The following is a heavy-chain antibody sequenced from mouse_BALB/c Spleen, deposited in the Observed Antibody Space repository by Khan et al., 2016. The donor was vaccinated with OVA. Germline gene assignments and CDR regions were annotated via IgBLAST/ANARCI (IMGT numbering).Heavy chain of an antibody. Sequence: EVQLQESGPSLVKPSQTLSLTCSVTGDSITSGYWNWIRKFPGNKLEYMGYIIYTGYTYYNPSLQSRISITRNTSKNKYYLQLNSVTAEDTAPYYGARSTYSYAFVYWGQGTLVTVSA. CDR3: ARSTYSYAFVY. J-gene: IGHJ3*01. V-gene: IGHV3-8*02. CDR1: GDSITSGY. D-gene: IGHD2-12*01. CDR2: IIYTGYT.